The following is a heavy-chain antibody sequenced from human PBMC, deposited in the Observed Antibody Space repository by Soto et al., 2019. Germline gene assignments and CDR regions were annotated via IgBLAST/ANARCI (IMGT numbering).Heavy chain of an antibody. V-gene: IGHV4-31*03. CDR2: IYHSGST. CDR1: GDSISRGGYY. J-gene: IGHJ5*02. D-gene: IGHD2-21*01. CDR3: ARDGAGAYGLGWFDP. Sequence: QVQLQESGPGLVKPSQTLSLTCTVSGDSISRGGYYWNWLRQHPRKGLEWIGYIYHSGSTIYNPSLKRRVPLSVDTSKNRLSLELSNVTAADTAVYYCARDGAGAYGLGWFDPWGQGILVTVSS.